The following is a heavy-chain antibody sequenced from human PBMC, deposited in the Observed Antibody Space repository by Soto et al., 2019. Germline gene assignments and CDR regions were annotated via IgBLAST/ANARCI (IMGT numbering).Heavy chain of an antibody. CDR1: GYTFTSYY. D-gene: IGHD6-19*01. Sequence: ASVKVSCKASGYTFTSYYMHWVRQAPGQGLEWMGIINPSGGSTSYAQKFQGRVTMTRDTSTSTVYMELSSLRSEDTAVYYCARDRWNSGAVAASNAFDIWGQGTMVTVSS. CDR2: INPSGGST. CDR3: ARDRWNSGAVAASNAFDI. V-gene: IGHV1-46*03. J-gene: IGHJ3*02.